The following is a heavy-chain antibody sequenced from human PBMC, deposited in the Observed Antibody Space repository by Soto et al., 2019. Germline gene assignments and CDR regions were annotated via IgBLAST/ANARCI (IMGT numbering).Heavy chain of an antibody. CDR3: ARADSRKAIAAAGTTYDNWFDP. CDR1: GFTFSSYD. J-gene: IGHJ5*02. CDR2: IGTAGDT. V-gene: IGHV3-13*01. Sequence: PGGSLRLSCAASGFTFSSYDMHWVRQATGKGLEWVSAIGTAGDTYYPGSVKGRFTISRENAKNSLYLQMNSLRAEDTAVYYCARADSRKAIAAAGTTYDNWFDPWGQGTLVTVSS. D-gene: IGHD6-13*01.